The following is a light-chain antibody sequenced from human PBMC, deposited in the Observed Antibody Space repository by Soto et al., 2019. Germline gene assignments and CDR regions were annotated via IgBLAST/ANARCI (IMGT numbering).Light chain of an antibody. CDR2: HTS. Sequence: DIHMTQSPSSLSASVGDRFTITCRASQDISSWLAWFQQKSGKAPKSLIYHTSSLQSGVPSRFSGSGSGTDFTLTISSLQPEDFETYYCQQYKTYPLTFGGGTKVDIK. CDR1: QDISSW. CDR3: QQYKTYPLT. J-gene: IGKJ4*01. V-gene: IGKV1D-16*01.